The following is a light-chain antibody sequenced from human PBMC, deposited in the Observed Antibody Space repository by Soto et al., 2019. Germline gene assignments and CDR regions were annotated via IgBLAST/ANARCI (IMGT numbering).Light chain of an antibody. V-gene: IGKV1-5*03. Sequence: DIQMTQSPSTLAGSVGDRVTITCRASQTISSWLAWYQQKPGKAPKLLIYKASTLESGVPSRFSGSGSGTELTLTISSLHPEDFATYDCQHYNSYSEAFGQGTKVELK. CDR3: QHYNSYSEA. J-gene: IGKJ1*01. CDR1: QTISSW. CDR2: KAS.